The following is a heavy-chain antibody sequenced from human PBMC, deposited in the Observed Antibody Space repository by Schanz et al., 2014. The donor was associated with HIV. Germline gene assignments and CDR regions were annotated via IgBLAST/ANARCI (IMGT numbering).Heavy chain of an antibody. Sequence: QVQLQESGPGLVKPSQTLSLTCTVSGGSISSGGYYWSWIRQHPVKGLEWIGYISNSGRTYYNPSLESRVTVSVDTSRNQFSLKVRSVTAADTAMYYCARVNGLYGNYEVDYWGQGTLVTVSS. D-gene: IGHD4-17*01. CDR1: GGSISSGGYY. CDR2: ISNSGRT. J-gene: IGHJ4*02. V-gene: IGHV4-31*03. CDR3: ARVNGLYGNYEVDY.